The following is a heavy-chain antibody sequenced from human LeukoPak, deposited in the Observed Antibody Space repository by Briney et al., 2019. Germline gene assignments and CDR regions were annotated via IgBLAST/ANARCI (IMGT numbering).Heavy chain of an antibody. CDR3: ARDSTHRSPRVVGVSV. D-gene: IGHD2-15*01. V-gene: IGHV1-69*04. Sequence: ASVKVSCKASGGTFSSYAISWVRQAPGQGLEWMGRIIPILGIANYAQKFQGRVTITADKSTSTAYMELSSLRSEDTAVYYCARDSTHRSPRVVGVSVWGQGTLVTVSS. CDR2: IIPILGIA. CDR1: GGTFSSYA. J-gene: IGHJ4*02.